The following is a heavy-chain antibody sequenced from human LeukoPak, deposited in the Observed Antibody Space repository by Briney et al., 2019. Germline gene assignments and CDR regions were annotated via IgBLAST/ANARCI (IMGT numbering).Heavy chain of an antibody. J-gene: IGHJ4*02. CDR3: AKRGLGLVGYFDY. CDR1: GFTFSSYG. Sequence: GGSLRLSCAASGFTFSSYGMHWVRQAPGKGLEWVAFIWYDGSNKYYADSVKGRFTISRDNSKNTLYLQMNSLRAEDTAVYYCAKRGLGLVGYFDYWGQGTLVTVSS. V-gene: IGHV3-30*02. CDR2: IWYDGSNK. D-gene: IGHD3-3*01.